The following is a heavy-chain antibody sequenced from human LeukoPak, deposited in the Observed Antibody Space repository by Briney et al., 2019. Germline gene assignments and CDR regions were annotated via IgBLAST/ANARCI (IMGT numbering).Heavy chain of an antibody. CDR1: VDSASVNSAA. CDR2: TYYKSKCTN. J-gene: IGHJ6*02. CDR3: ARAGEEATYYYYGMDV. V-gene: IGHV6-1*01. D-gene: IGHD1-26*01. Sequence: SQTPSLTSALSVDSASVNSAACNSVRQHPSRGLEWLGWTYYKSKCTNGYAVSVKTRITINPDASKNQFSLQLNSVTPEDTAVYYCARAGEEATYYYYGMDVWGQGTTVTVSS.